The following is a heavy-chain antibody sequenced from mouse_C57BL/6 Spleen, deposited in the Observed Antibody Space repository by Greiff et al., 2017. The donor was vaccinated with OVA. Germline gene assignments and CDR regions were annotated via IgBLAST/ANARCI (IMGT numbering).Heavy chain of an antibody. CDR2: INPSSGYT. J-gene: IGHJ4*01. CDR1: GYTFTSYT. Sequence: QVQLQQSGADLARPGASVKMSCKASGYTFTSYTMHWVKQRPGQGLEWIGYINPSSGYTKYNQKFKDKATLTADKSSSTAYMQLSSLTSEDSAVYYCARDSGYFYAMDYWGQGTSVTVSS. D-gene: IGHD3-2*02. CDR3: ARDSGYFYAMDY. V-gene: IGHV1-4*01.